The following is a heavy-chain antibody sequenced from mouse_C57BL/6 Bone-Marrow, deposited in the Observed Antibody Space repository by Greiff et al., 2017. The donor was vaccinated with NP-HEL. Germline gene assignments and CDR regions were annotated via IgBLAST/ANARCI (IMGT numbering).Heavy chain of an antibody. J-gene: IGHJ1*03. CDR2: IHPNSGST. D-gene: IGHD1-1*01. CDR3: ARRDYYGSLWYFDV. CDR1: GYTFTSYS. V-gene: IGHV1-64*01. Sequence: QVQLQQPGAELVKPGASVKLSCKASGYTFTSYSMHWVKQRPGQGLEWIGMIHPNSGSTNYNEKFKSKATLTVDKSSSTAYMQLSSLTSEDSAVYYCARRDYYGSLWYFDVWGTGTTVTVSS.